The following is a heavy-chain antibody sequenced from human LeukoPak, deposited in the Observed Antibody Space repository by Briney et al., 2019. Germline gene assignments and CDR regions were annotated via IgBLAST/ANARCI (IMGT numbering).Heavy chain of an antibody. D-gene: IGHD6-25*01. CDR2: IYSGGST. CDR1: GFTFSSYE. CDR3: ARGPRFSSGHAFDI. V-gene: IGHV3-53*04. J-gene: IGHJ3*02. Sequence: GGSLRLSCAASGFTFSSYEMDWVRQAPGKGLEWVSVIYSGGSTYYADSVKGRFTISRHNSKNTLYLQMNSLRAEDTAVYYCARGPRFSSGHAFDIWGQGTMVTVSS.